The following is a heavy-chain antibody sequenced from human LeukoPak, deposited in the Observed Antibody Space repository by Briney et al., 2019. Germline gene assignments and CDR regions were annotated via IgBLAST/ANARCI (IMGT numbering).Heavy chain of an antibody. Sequence: GASVKVSCKASGYTFISHDINWVRQAPGQGLEWMGWINPNSGGTNYAQKFKGWVTLTRDTSVNTTYMELSRLTSDVTAVYFCARGTPGSYLGYWGQGTLVTVSP. V-gene: IGHV1-2*04. D-gene: IGHD3-16*02. J-gene: IGHJ4*02. CDR1: GYTFISHD. CDR3: ARGTPGSYLGY. CDR2: INPNSGGT.